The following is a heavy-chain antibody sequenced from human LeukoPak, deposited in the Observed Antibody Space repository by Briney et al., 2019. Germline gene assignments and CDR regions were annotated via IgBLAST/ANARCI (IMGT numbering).Heavy chain of an antibody. CDR1: GFTFSSYW. J-gene: IGHJ4*02. CDR2: IKQDGSEK. V-gene: IGHV3-7*01. Sequence: GGSLRLSCAASGFTFSSYWMSWVRQAPGKGLEWVANIKQDGSEKYYVDSVKGRFTISRDNAKNSLYLQMNSLRAEDTAVYYCARGVSSWYHYFDYRGQGTLVTVSS. CDR3: ARGVSSWYHYFDY. D-gene: IGHD6-13*01.